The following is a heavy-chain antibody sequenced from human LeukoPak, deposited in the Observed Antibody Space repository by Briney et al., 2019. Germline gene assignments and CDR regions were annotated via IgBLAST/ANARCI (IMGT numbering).Heavy chain of an antibody. J-gene: IGHJ4*02. Sequence: ASVKVSCKASGYTFTGYYMHWVRQAPGQGLEWMGWINPNSGGTNYAQKFQGRVTMTRDTSISTAYMELGRLRSDDTAVYYCARVLWGATAFDYWGQGTLVTVSS. D-gene: IGHD1-26*01. CDR2: INPNSGGT. CDR1: GYTFTGYY. V-gene: IGHV1-2*02. CDR3: ARVLWGATAFDY.